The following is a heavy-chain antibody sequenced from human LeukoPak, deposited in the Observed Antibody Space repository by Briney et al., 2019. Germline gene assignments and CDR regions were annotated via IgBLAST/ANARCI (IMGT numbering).Heavy chain of an antibody. CDR1: GLKIGSAG. CDR2: ISYDGSNK. J-gene: IGHJ4*02. V-gene: IGHV3-30*18. Sequence: GGSLRHSWAPLGLKIGSAGVQGACQAPGKGLEWVAVISYDGSNKYYADSVKGRFTISRDNSKNTLYLQMNSLRAEETAVYYCAQDLLLWFGELFHWGQGTLVTVSS. D-gene: IGHD3-10*01. CDR3: AQDLLLWFGELFH.